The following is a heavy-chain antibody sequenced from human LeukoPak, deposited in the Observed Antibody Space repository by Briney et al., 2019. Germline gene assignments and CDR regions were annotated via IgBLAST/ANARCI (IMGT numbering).Heavy chain of an antibody. Sequence: ASVKVSCKASGYTFTSYYMHWVRQAPGQGLEWMGIINPSGGSTSYAQKFQGRVTMTRDTSTSTVYMELSSLRSEDTAVYYCARDFSSSAASGDDAFDIWGQGTMVTVSS. CDR3: ARDFSSSAASGDDAFDI. V-gene: IGHV1-46*01. CDR1: GYTFTSYY. J-gene: IGHJ3*02. D-gene: IGHD2-2*01. CDR2: INPSGGST.